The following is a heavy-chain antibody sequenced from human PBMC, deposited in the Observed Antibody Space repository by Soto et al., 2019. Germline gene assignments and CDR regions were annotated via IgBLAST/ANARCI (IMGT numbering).Heavy chain of an antibody. CDR3: ARASASSMLRGVIIN. CDR2: MYHSGNT. Sequence: QVQLQESGPGLVKPSGTLSLTCAVSGGSISSDNWWSWVRQPPGKGLEWIGEMYHSGNTNYNPSLNSRVTISVDKSKNQFSMKMTSVTAADTALYYCARASASSMLRGVIINWGQGTQVTVSS. D-gene: IGHD3-10*01. V-gene: IGHV4-4*02. CDR1: GGSISSDNW. J-gene: IGHJ4*02.